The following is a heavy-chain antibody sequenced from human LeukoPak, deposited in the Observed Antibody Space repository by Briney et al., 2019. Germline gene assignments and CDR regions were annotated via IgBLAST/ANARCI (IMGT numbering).Heavy chain of an antibody. V-gene: IGHV3-30-3*01. J-gene: IGHJ4*02. CDR1: GFTFSSYA. D-gene: IGHD5-24*01. CDR2: ISYDGSNK. Sequence: GGSLRLSCAASGFTFSSYAMHWVRQAPGKGLEWVAVISYDGSNKYYADSVKGRFTISRDNSKNTLYLQMNSLRAEDTAVYYCARGAGYNYPYYFDYWGQGTLVTVSS. CDR3: ARGAGYNYPYYFDY.